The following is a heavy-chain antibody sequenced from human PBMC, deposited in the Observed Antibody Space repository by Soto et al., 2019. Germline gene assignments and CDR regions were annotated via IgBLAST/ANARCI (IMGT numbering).Heavy chain of an antibody. CDR2: ISFDGSTR. CDR3: ARGHGSVKTFDGLDV. J-gene: IGHJ6*04. V-gene: IGHV3-30-3*01. D-gene: IGHD3-10*01. Sequence: QVQLVESGGGVVHPGRSLRLSCAASGFTFSHYPMHWVRQAPGKGLEWVAVISFDGSTRYYADSVKGRFTISRDNSKNAIDLQINSLLAEDTAMYDCARGHGSVKTFDGLDVWCEGATVTVSS. CDR1: GFTFSHYP.